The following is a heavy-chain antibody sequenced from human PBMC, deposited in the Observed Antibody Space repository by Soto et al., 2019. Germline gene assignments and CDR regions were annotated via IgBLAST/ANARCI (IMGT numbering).Heavy chain of an antibody. D-gene: IGHD1-26*01. CDR2: IYYSAST. CDR1: GGSVSSGSHF. J-gene: IGHJ4*02. Sequence: KPSETLSLTCTVSGGSVSSGSHFWSWIRQPPGKGLEWIGYIYYSASTNYNPSLKSRVTISVDTSKNQFSLKLSSVTAADTAVYYCASLNPLYSGSYLSHFDYWGQGTLVTVSS. V-gene: IGHV4-61*01. CDR3: ASLNPLYSGSYLSHFDY.